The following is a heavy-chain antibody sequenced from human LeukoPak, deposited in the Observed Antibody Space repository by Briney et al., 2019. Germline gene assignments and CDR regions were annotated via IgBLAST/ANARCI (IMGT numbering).Heavy chain of an antibody. J-gene: IGHJ6*04. D-gene: IGHD2-15*01. V-gene: IGHV4-59*08. CDR2: IYYSGSS. CDR3: ARLSILGYCSGGSCSLAMDV. Sequence: PSETLSLTCTVSGGSISSYYWSWIRQPPGKGLEWIGNIYYSGSSNYNPSLKSRVTILVVTSKNQYSLKLSCVPAADTAVYYCARLSILGYCSGGSCSLAMDVWGKGTTVTISS. CDR1: GGSISSYY.